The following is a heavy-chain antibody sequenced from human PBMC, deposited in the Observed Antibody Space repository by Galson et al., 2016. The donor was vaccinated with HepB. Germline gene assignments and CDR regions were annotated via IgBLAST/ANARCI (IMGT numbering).Heavy chain of an antibody. V-gene: IGHV3-74*01. Sequence: SLRLSCAASGFTFSSYWMHWVCQAPGKGLVWVSRIRGNGGAPSYADSVRGRFTISRDNAKNTLYLQMNSLRVEDTAVYCCARDHGGYNSMDYWGQGTLVTVSS. D-gene: IGHD5-24*01. CDR2: IRGNGGAP. CDR1: GFTFSSYW. J-gene: IGHJ4*02. CDR3: ARDHGGYNSMDY.